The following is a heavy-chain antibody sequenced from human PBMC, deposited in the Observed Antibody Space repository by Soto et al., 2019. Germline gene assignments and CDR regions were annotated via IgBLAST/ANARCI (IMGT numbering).Heavy chain of an antibody. CDR1: GFPLSGYA. CDR3: ARRARPDFYYMDV. CDR2: ISSNGVGT. D-gene: IGHD6-6*01. V-gene: IGHV3-64*01. Sequence: GGSQRLSCAASGFPLSGYAMDWVRQAPGKGLEYVSGISSNGVGTYYANSVQGRFTISRDNSKNTVYLQMGSLRPEDMAVYYCARRARPDFYYMDVWGKGTTVTVS. J-gene: IGHJ6*03.